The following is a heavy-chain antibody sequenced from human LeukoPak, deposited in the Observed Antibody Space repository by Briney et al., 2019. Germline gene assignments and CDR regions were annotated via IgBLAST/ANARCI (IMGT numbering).Heavy chain of an antibody. CDR3: ALITSDYGDYAPFDY. CDR1: GGSFSGYY. J-gene: IGHJ4*02. V-gene: IGHV4-34*01. D-gene: IGHD4-17*01. Sequence: SETLSLTCAVYGGSFSGYYWSWIRQPPGKGLEWIGEINHSGSTNYNPSLKSRVTISVDTSKNQFSLKLSSVTAADTAVYYCALITSDYGDYAPFDYWGQGTLVTASS. CDR2: INHSGST.